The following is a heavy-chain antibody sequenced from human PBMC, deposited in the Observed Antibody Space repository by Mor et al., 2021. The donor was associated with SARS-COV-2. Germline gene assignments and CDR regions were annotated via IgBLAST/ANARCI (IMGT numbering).Heavy chain of an antibody. V-gene: IGHV3-30-3*01. D-gene: IGHD5-18*01. Sequence: LEWVAVISYDGSNKYYADSVKGRFTISRDNSKNTLYLQMNSLRAEDTAVYYCARVPVDTAMVTVYYYGMDVWG. CDR2: ISYDGSNK. J-gene: IGHJ6*01. CDR3: ARVPVDTAMVTVYYYGMDV.